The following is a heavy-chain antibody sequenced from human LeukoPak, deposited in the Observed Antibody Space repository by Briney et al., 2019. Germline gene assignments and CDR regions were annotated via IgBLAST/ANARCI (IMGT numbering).Heavy chain of an antibody. CDR3: AADSYPYCSSTSCTEQQP. CDR2: IVVGMGDT. J-gene: IGHJ4*02. D-gene: IGHD2-2*01. CDR1: GFTFTSSA. Sequence: RASVKVPCKASGFTFTSSAIQWVRQARGQRLECIGWIVVGMGDTNYAQKLRGRVTITRDMSTSTAYMKLSSLRSEDTAVYYWAADSYPYCSSTSCTEQQPWGQGTLVTVSS. V-gene: IGHV1-58*02.